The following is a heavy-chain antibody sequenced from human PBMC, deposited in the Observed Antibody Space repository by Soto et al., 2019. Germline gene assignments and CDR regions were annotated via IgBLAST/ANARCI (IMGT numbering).Heavy chain of an antibody. D-gene: IGHD2-8*01. J-gene: IGHJ5*02. Sequence: GESLKISCTGVGYSFTSYWICWVLQMPGKGLEWMGIIYPGDSDTRYSPSFQGQVTISADKSISTVYLQWSSLKASDTAMYYCARGYCTTNICDPWFDPWGQGTLVTVYS. CDR3: ARGYCTTNICDPWFDP. CDR2: IYPGDSDT. V-gene: IGHV5-51*01. CDR1: GYSFTSYW.